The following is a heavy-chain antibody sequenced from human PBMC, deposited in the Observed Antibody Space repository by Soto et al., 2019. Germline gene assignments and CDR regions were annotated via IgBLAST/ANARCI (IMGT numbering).Heavy chain of an antibody. Sequence: QVQLVESGGGVVQPGRSLRLSCAASGFTFSSYGMHWVRQAPGKGLEWVAVIWYDGSNKYYADSVKGRFTISRDNSKNTLYLQMKSLSSEDTAVYYCARALTTVTYAFDIWGQGTMVTVSS. J-gene: IGHJ3*02. CDR2: IWYDGSNK. CDR1: GFTFSSYG. V-gene: IGHV3-33*01. CDR3: ARALTTVTYAFDI. D-gene: IGHD4-17*01.